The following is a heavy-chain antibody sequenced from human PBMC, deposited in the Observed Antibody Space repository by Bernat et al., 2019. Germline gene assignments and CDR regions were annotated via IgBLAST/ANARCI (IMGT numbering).Heavy chain of an antibody. D-gene: IGHD3-22*01. CDR1: GFTFSSYG. CDR2: ISYVGSNK. CDR3: ATEQDYYDSSGYYIYYYYGMDV. J-gene: IGHJ6*02. Sequence: QVQLVESGGGVVQPGRSLRLSCAASGFTFSSYGMHWVRQAPGKGSGWVAVISYVGSNKYYAESVKGRITICRDNSKNTLSLQMNSLRAEEKAVYYCATEQDYYDSSGYYIYYYYGMDVWGQGTTVTVSS. V-gene: IGHV3-30*03.